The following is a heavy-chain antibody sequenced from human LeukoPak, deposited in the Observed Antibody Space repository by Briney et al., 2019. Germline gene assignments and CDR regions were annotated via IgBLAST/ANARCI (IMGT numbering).Heavy chain of an antibody. V-gene: IGHV3-30*09. Sequence: GGSLRLSCAASKFTFNNYAMHWVRQAPGKGLEWMLIISSDGSYKYYADSVKGRFAISRDNSKNTLYLQMNSLRAEDTAVYYCAKDPAGDYPYYFDYWGQGTLVTVSS. J-gene: IGHJ4*02. D-gene: IGHD3-10*01. CDR2: ISSDGSYK. CDR1: KFTFNNYA. CDR3: AKDPAGDYPYYFDY.